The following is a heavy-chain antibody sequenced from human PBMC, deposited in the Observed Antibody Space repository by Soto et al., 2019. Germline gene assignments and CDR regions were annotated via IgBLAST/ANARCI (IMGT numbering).Heavy chain of an antibody. V-gene: IGHV3-21*01. CDR1: GFTFSSYS. Sequence: PGGSLRLSCAASGFTFSSYSMNWVRQAPGKGLEWVSSISSSSSYIYYADSVKGRFTISRDNAKNSLYLQMNSLRAEDTAVYYCARHPERIADIGWFDPWGQGTLVTVSS. J-gene: IGHJ5*02. CDR2: ISSSSSYI. D-gene: IGHD6-13*01. CDR3: ARHPERIADIGWFDP.